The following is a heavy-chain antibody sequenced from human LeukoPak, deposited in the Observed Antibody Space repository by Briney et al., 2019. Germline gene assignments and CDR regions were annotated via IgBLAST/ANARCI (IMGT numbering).Heavy chain of an antibody. D-gene: IGHD2-21*01. Sequence: SVKVSCKASGGTFSSYAISWVRQAPGQGLEWMGGIIPIFGTANYAQKFQGRVTITADESTSTAYMELSSLRSEDTAVYYCARGLVGMGGFDLWGRGTLVTVSS. V-gene: IGHV1-69*13. J-gene: IGHJ2*01. CDR1: GGTFSSYA. CDR3: ARGLVGMGGFDL. CDR2: IIPIFGTA.